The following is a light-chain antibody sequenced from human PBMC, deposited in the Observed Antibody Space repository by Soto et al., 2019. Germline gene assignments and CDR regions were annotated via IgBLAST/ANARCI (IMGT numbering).Light chain of an antibody. J-gene: IGLJ3*02. Sequence: QSALTQPRSVSGSPGQSVTISCTGTSTNLGNYNYVSWYQQHPGKAPQVLIYGVTKRPSGIPDRFSGSKSGNTASLTISGLQAEDEADYYCCSYGGTYTPWVFGGGTKLTVL. V-gene: IGLV2-11*01. CDR1: STNLGNYNY. CDR3: CSYGGTYTPWV. CDR2: GVT.